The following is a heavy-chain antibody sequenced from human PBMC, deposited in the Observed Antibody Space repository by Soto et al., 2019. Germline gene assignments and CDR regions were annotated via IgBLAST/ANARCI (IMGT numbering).Heavy chain of an antibody. D-gene: IGHD6-19*01. CDR1: GGTFSSYT. CDR2: IIPILGIA. CDR3: ARPIAVAGKYYYYGMDV. V-gene: IGHV1-69*02. J-gene: IGHJ6*02. Sequence: SVKVSCKASGGTFSSYTISWVRQAPGQGLEWMGRIIPILGIANYAQKFQGRVTITADKSTSTAYMELSSLRSEDTAVYYCARPIAVAGKYYYYGMDVWGQGTTVTVSS.